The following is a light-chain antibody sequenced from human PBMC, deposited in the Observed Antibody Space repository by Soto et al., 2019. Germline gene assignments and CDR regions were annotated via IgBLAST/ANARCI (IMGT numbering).Light chain of an antibody. V-gene: IGKV1-5*01. CDR1: QSISSL. J-gene: IGKJ1*01. Sequence: IQITQYPTRLYASVVDGSSINFRASQSISSLLAWYQQKPGTAPKLLIHDVSSLQGGAPSRFSGSGSGTEFTLSISGLQPDDFATYYCQQYMNVWAFGQGTKVDIK. CDR2: DVS. CDR3: QQYMNVWA.